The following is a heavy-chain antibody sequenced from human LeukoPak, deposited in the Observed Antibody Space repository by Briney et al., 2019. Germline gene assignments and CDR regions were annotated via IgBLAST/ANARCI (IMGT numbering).Heavy chain of an antibody. CDR2: ISGSGGST. CDR1: GFTFSSYA. V-gene: IGHV3-23*01. J-gene: IGHJ4*02. Sequence: GGSLRLSCAASGFTFSSYAMSWVRQAPGKGLEWVSGISGSGGSTHYADSVKGRFTISRDNSKNTLYLQMNSLRAEDTAVYYCAKGGPVSRQRFFDYWGQGTLVTVSS. D-gene: IGHD5/OR15-5a*01. CDR3: AKGGPVSRQRFFDY.